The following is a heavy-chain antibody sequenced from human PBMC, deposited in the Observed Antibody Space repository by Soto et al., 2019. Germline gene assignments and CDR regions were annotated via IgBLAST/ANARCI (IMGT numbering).Heavy chain of an antibody. CDR1: GFTFTRYS. J-gene: IGHJ4*02. V-gene: IGHV3-21*06. Sequence: GGSLRLSCAASGFTFTRYSMNWARQAPGKGLEWVSSISSTTNYIYYGDSMKGRFTISRDNAKNSLYLEMNSLRAEDTAVYYCARESEDLTSNFDYWGQGTLVTVSS. CDR2: ISSTTNYI. CDR3: ARESEDLTSNFDY.